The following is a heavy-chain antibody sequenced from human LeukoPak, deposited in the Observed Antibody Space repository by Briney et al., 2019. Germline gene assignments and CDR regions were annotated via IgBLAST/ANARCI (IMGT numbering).Heavy chain of an antibody. V-gene: IGHV4-34*01. D-gene: IGHD2-15*01. Sequence: KPSETLSLTCAVYGGSFSGYYWSWIRQPPGKGLEWIGEINHSGSTNYNPSLKSRVTISVDTSKNQLSLKLSSVTAADTAVYYCARGKDIVVVVAATPGKTNWFDPWGQGTLVTVSS. CDR2: INHSGST. CDR1: GGSFSGYY. J-gene: IGHJ5*02. CDR3: ARGKDIVVVVAATPGKTNWFDP.